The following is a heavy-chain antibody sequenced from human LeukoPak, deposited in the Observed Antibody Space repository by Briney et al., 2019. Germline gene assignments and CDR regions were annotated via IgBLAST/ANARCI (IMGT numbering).Heavy chain of an antibody. Sequence: GGSLRLSCAASGFTFSSYSMNWVRQAPGKGLEWVSSISSSSSYIYYADSVKGRFTISRDNAKSSLYLQMNSLRAEDTAVYYCARGGDASYYFDYWGQGTLVTVSS. V-gene: IGHV3-21*01. CDR1: GFTFSSYS. CDR3: ARGGDASYYFDY. D-gene: IGHD6-25*01. CDR2: ISSSSSYI. J-gene: IGHJ4*02.